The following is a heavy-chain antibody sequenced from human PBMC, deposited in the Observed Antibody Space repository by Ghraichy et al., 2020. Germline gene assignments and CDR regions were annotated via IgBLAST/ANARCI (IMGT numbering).Heavy chain of an antibody. V-gene: IGHV3-23*01. D-gene: IGHD2-15*01. J-gene: IGHJ4*02. CDR2: ISGSGGST. CDR3: AKDIRLQGYCSGGSCWGFDY. Sequence: GGSLRLSCAASGFTFSSYAMSWVRQAPGKGLEWVSAISGSGGSTYYADSVKGRFTISRDNSKNTLYLQMNSLRAEDTAVYYCAKDIRLQGYCSGGSCWGFDYWGQGTLVTVSS. CDR1: GFTFSSYA.